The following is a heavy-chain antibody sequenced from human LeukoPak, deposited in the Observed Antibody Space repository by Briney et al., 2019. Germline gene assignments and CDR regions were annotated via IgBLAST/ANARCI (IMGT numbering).Heavy chain of an antibody. Sequence: PSESLSLTCIVSGGSINILYWSWIRQPPGKGLEWIGYIYYSGNTHYSPSLKSRVTISVDTSKSQFSLKLTTVTAADTAVYYCARSQYDLNYYYMDVWGKGTTVTVSS. D-gene: IGHD2-21*02. CDR1: GGSINILY. V-gene: IGHV4-59*11. J-gene: IGHJ6*03. CDR3: ARSQYDLNYYYMDV. CDR2: IYYSGNT.